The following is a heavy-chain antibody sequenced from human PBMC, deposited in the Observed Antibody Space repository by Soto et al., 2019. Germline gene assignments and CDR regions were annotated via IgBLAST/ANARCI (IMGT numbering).Heavy chain of an antibody. CDR3: ARVGERWQYFDWFYYFDS. V-gene: IGHV4-59*11. Sequence: SETLSRTCTVSGGSSGGRSWGWIRQPPGKGLEWIGYVSYSGSSTSNPSLKSRVTMSADTSKNQLSLKVRSVTAADTAVYYCARVGERWQYFDWFYYFDSWGQGALVTVSS. CDR1: GGSSGGRS. CDR2: VSYSGSS. D-gene: IGHD3-9*01. J-gene: IGHJ4*02.